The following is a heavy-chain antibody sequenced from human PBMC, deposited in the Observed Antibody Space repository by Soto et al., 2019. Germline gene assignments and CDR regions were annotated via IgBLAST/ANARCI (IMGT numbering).Heavy chain of an antibody. D-gene: IGHD1-1*01. CDR1: GGSISSYY. CDR3: ARTLPNRQLFDS. V-gene: IGHV4-59*01. Sequence: PSETLSLTCTVSGGSISSYYWSWIRQPPGKGLEWIGYIYYSGITNYNPSLKSRLTISVDTSKNQFSLKLSSVTAADTAVYYCARTLPNRQLFDSWSQGTLVTVSS. J-gene: IGHJ4*02. CDR2: IYYSGIT.